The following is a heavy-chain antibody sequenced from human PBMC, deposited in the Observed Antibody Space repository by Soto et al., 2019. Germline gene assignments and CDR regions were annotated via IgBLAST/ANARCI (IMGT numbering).Heavy chain of an antibody. CDR1: GFTFSSYW. Sequence: EVQLVESGGGLVQPGGSLRRSCAASGFTFSSYWMHWVRQAPGKGLVWVSRINSDGSSTSYADSVKGRFTISRDNAKNTLYLPMNSLRAEDTAVYYCVRTSLVVAAATREDYWGQGTLVTVSS. D-gene: IGHD2-15*01. J-gene: IGHJ4*02. CDR3: VRTSLVVAAATREDY. V-gene: IGHV3-74*01. CDR2: INSDGSST.